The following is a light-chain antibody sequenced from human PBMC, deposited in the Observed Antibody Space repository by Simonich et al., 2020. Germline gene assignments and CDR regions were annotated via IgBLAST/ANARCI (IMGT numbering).Light chain of an antibody. CDR2: KAS. Sequence: DIQMTQSPSTLSASVGDRVPITCRASQSISSWLAWYQQKPGKAPKLLIYKASSLESGVPSMFSGSGSGTEFTLTISSLQPDDFATYYCQQYNSYWTFGQGTKVEIK. CDR1: QSISSW. CDR3: QQYNSYWT. V-gene: IGKV1-5*03. J-gene: IGKJ1*01.